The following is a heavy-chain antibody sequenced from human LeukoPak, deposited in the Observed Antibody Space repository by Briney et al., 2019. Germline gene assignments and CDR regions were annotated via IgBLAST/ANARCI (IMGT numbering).Heavy chain of an antibody. Sequence: SVKVSCKASGGTFSSYAISWVRQAPGQGLEWMGGIIPIFGTANYAQKFQGRVTITTDESTSTAYMELSSLRSEDTAVYYCARKPGYYDSSGYDYWSQGTLVTVSS. D-gene: IGHD3-22*01. CDR1: GGTFSSYA. V-gene: IGHV1-69*05. CDR3: ARKPGYYDSSGYDY. CDR2: IIPIFGTA. J-gene: IGHJ4*02.